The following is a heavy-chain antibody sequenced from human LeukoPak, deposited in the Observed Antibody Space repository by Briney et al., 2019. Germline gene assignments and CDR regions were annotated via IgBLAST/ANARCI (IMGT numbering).Heavy chain of an antibody. J-gene: IGHJ1*01. V-gene: IGHV1-2*02. CDR2: INPNSGGT. CDR3: ARGYPLSTTAAGTYFQH. Sequence: ASVKVSCKVSGYTLTELSMHWVRQAPGQGLEWMGWINPNSGGTNYAQKFQGRVTMTRDTSISTAHMELSRLRSDDTAVYYCARGYPLSTTAAGTYFQHWGQGTLVTVSS. D-gene: IGHD6-13*01. CDR1: GYTLTELS.